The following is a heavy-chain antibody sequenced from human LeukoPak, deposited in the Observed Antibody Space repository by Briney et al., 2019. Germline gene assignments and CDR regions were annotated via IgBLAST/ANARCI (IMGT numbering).Heavy chain of an antibody. V-gene: IGHV1-46*01. CDR2: INPSGGST. D-gene: IGHD2-2*02. J-gene: IGHJ5*02. Sequence: ASVKVSCKASGYTFTSYYIHWVRQAPGQGLEWMGIINPSGGSTSYAQKFQGRVTMTRDTSTSTVYMELSSLRSEDTAVYYCARGGGYCSSTSCYSGWFDPWGQGTLVTVSS. CDR3: ARGGGYCSSTSCYSGWFDP. CDR1: GYTFTSYY.